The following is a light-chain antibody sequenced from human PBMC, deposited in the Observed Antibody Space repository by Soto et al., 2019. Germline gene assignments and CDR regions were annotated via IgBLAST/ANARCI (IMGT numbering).Light chain of an antibody. CDR3: CSYGGSYTWV. J-gene: IGLJ3*02. Sequence: QSALTQPRSVSGSPGQSVTISCTGTSGDVGGYNFVSWYQQHPGKAPTLMIFDVSQRPSGVPERFSGSKSGNTASLTISGLQADDEADYYCCSYGGSYTWVFGGGTKLTVL. V-gene: IGLV2-11*01. CDR1: SGDVGGYNF. CDR2: DVS.